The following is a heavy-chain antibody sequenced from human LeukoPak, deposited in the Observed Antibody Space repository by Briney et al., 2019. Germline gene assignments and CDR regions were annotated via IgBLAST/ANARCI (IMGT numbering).Heavy chain of an antibody. Sequence: GGSLRLSCAASGFTFSNFAMTWVRQAPGKGLEWVSTIGGGPVYYADSVKGRFTISRDDSKNTLFLQMNSLRDEDTAIYYCAKDSFSHNGIFDALDIWGQGTMVTVSS. J-gene: IGHJ3*02. V-gene: IGHV3-23*01. D-gene: IGHD2-8*01. CDR2: IGGGPV. CDR1: GFTFSNFA. CDR3: AKDSFSHNGIFDALDI.